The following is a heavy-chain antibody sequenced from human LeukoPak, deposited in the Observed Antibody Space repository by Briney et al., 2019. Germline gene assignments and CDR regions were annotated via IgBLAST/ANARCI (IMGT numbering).Heavy chain of an antibody. J-gene: IGHJ6*03. CDR3: ASYSSATEYYYYYYMDV. CDR1: GYTFTGYY. CDR2: IHPNSGDT. D-gene: IGHD3-10*01. Sequence: ASVKVSCKAFGYTFTGYYIHWVRQAPGPGLEWMGSIHPNSGDTKYAQKFQGRVTMTGDTSINTAYMELSGLTSDDTAVYYCASYSSATEYYYYYYMDVWGKGTTVIVSS. V-gene: IGHV1-2*02.